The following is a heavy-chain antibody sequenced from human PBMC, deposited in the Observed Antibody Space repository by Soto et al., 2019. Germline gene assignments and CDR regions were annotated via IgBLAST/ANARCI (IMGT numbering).Heavy chain of an antibody. V-gene: IGHV3-74*01. D-gene: IGHD2-15*01. Sequence: EVQLVESGGGLVQPGESLRLSCAASGFTFSNYWMHWVRQAPGKGLEWVSRIDSDGSGITYADFVKGRFTISRDNAKNTVYLHMNSLTAEDTAVYYCVRTSLVVAVATRVDFWGQGTLVTVSS. J-gene: IGHJ4*02. CDR1: GFTFSNYW. CDR3: VRTSLVVAVATRVDF. CDR2: IDSDGSGI.